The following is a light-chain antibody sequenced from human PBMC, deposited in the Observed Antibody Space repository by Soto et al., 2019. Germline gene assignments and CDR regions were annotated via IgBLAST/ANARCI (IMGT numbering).Light chain of an antibody. CDR1: QSLSSTY. V-gene: IGKV3-20*01. CDR3: QQFRSLRPRYT. J-gene: IGKJ2*01. CDR2: GTS. Sequence: EIVVTQSPGTLSLSPGERATLSCRASQSLSSTYLAWDQQKPGQAPRLLIYGTSSRTTGIPDRFSGSGSGTDFTLTISRLEPEDFAVYYCQQFRSLRPRYTFGQGIKLEIK.